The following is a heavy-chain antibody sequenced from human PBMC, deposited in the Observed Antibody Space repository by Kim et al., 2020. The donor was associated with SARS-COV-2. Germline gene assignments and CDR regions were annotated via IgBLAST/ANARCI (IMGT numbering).Heavy chain of an antibody. Sequence: SETLSLTCAVYGGSFSGYYWSWIRQPPGKGLEWIGEINHSGSTNYNPSLKSRVTISVDTSKNQFSLKLSSVTAADTAVYYCARGGDEGAARPRNWFDPWGQGTLVTVSS. CDR2: INHSGST. CDR1: GGSFSGYY. CDR3: ARGGDEGAARPRNWFDP. J-gene: IGHJ5*02. V-gene: IGHV4-34*01. D-gene: IGHD6-6*01.